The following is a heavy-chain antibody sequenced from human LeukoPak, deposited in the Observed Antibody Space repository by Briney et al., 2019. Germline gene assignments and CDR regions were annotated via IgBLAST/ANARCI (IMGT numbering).Heavy chain of an antibody. CDR3: AREEVWFGSPGWLDP. CDR1: GGSISSYY. V-gene: IGHV4-4*07. J-gene: IGHJ5*02. CDR2: IYTSGST. Sequence: SETLSLTCTVSGGSISSYYWSWIRQPAGKGLEWIGRIYTSGSTSYNPSLKSRVTMSLDTSKNQFSLKLRSVTAADTAVYYCAREEVWFGSPGWLDPWGQGTLVTVSS. D-gene: IGHD3-10*01.